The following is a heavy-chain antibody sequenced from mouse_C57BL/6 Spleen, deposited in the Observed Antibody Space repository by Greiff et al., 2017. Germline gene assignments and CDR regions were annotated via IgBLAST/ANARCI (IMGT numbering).Heavy chain of an antibody. V-gene: IGHV3-6*01. J-gene: IGHJ3*01. Sequence: DVQLQDSGPGLVKPSQSLSLTCSVTGYSITSGYYWNWIRQFPGNKLEWMGYISYDGSNNYNPSLKNRITITRDTSKNQFFLKLNSVTTEDTATYYCARGYYDYDDPFAYWGQGTLVTVSA. CDR2: ISYDGSN. CDR1: GYSITSGYY. CDR3: ARGYYDYDDPFAY. D-gene: IGHD2-4*01.